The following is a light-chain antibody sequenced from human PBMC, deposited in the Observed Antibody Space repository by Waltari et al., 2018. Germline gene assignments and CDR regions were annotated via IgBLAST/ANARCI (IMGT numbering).Light chain of an antibody. CDR3: ATWDDSLNGQVV. CDR2: FNK. V-gene: IGLV1-44*01. J-gene: IGLJ2*01. CDR1: SSNIGRNT. Sequence: QSVLTQPPSASGTPGQGVTISCSGSSSNIGRNTVSWYQQLPGTAPKLVFYFNKQRPAGVPDRFSGSKSDTSASLAIGGLQSEDEADYYCATWDDSLNGQVVFGGGTKLTVL.